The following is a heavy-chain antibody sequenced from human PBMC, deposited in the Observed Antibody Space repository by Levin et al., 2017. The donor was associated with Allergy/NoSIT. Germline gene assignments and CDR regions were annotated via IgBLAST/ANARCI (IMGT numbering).Heavy chain of an antibody. CDR1: GGSISSGDYY. V-gene: IGHV4-30-4*01. CDR2: IYYSGST. CDR3: ARGFDGYSSSFYAFRI. J-gene: IGHJ3*02. Sequence: SETLSLTCTVSGGSISSGDYYWSWIRQPPGKGLEWIGYIYYSGSTYYNPSLKSRVTISVDTSKNQFSLKLSSVTAADTAVYYCARGFDGYSSSFYAFRIWGQGTMVTVSS. D-gene: IGHD6-13*01.